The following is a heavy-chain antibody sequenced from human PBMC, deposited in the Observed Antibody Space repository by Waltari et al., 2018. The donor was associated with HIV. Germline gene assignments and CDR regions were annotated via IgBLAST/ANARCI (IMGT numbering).Heavy chain of an antibody. CDR1: GLPFSSYC. V-gene: IGHV3-7*01. J-gene: IGHJ4*02. CDR2: INQAGTER. D-gene: IGHD3-10*01. Sequence: EVRLVESGGGWVQPGGSLTLTCETSGLPFSSYCLGWVRQAPGKGLEWVANINQAGTERHYVDSVRGRFTISRDNGKRSSFLQMNSLTVEDTAVYYCATTHGSGDYDNDFDYWGQGTLV. CDR3: ATTHGSGDYDNDFDY.